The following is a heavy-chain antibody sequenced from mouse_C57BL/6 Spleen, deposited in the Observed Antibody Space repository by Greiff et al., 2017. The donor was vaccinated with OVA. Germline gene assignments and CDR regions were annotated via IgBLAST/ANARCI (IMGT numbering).Heavy chain of an antibody. CDR2: IDPEDGET. CDR1: GFNIKDYY. Sequence: EVQLQQSGAELVKPGASVKLSCTASGFNIKDYYMHWVKQRTEQGLEWIGRIDPEDGETKYAQKFQGKATITADTSSNTAYLQLSSLTSEDTAVYYCARGEGNYLYFDYWGQGTTLTVSS. D-gene: IGHD2-1*01. J-gene: IGHJ2*01. V-gene: IGHV14-2*01. CDR3: ARGEGNYLYFDY.